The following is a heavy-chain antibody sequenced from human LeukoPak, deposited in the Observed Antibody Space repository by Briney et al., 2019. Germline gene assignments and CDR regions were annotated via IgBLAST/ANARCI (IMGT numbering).Heavy chain of an antibody. CDR3: GRVGGRSKAAKGDAFDI. D-gene: IGHD6-6*01. Sequence: GGSLRLSCAASGFSFNSDWMDWVRQAPGKGLEWVSSISSGSTYMYYADSVKGRFTISRDNAQNSMYLQMNSLRAEDTAVYYCGRVGGRSKAAKGDAFDIWGQGTMVTVSS. CDR2: ISSGSTYM. V-gene: IGHV3-21*01. CDR1: GFSFNSDW. J-gene: IGHJ3*02.